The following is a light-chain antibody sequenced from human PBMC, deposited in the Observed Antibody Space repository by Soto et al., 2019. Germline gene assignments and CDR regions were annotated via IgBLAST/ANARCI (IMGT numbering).Light chain of an antibody. V-gene: IGKV3-20*01. CDR3: QQDGSSPVFT. CDR1: RSVDTDY. Sequence: IVLTQFPGSLSLSPGDSATLSCRASRSVDTDYLAWYQQRPGQAPRLLIYGASNRATGIPDRFSGSGSGTDFTLSISRLEPEEFAVYYCQQDGSSPVFTCGPGTTVDI. CDR2: GAS. J-gene: IGKJ3*01.